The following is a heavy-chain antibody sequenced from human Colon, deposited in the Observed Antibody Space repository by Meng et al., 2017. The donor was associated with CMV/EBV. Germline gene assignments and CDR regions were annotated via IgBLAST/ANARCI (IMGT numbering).Heavy chain of an antibody. V-gene: IGHV5-51*01. CDR2: IYPGDSDT. CDR3: ARLRDTMGSPRRFDP. J-gene: IGHJ5*02. CDR1: GYSFTSYW. D-gene: IGHD1-14*01. Sequence: GESLKISCKGSGYSFTSYWIGWVRQMPGKGLEWVGIIYPGDSDTRYSPSFQGQVTISADKSISTAYLQWSSLKASDTAMYYCARLRDTMGSPRRFDPWGQGTLVTVSS.